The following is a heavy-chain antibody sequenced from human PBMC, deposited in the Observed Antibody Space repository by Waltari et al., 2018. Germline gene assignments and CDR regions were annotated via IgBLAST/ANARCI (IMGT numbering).Heavy chain of an antibody. CDR1: GYSLSSGSY. CDR3: ARDQQLVVGGWFDP. CDR2: IYHSGST. Sequence: QVQLQESGPGLVKPSETLSLTCAVSGYSLSSGSYWGWIRQPPGKGLEWIGSIYHSGSTYYNPSLKSRVTISVDTSKNQFSLKLSSVTAADTAVYYCARDQQLVVGGWFDPWGQGTLVTVSS. J-gene: IGHJ5*02. D-gene: IGHD6-13*01. V-gene: IGHV4-38-2*02.